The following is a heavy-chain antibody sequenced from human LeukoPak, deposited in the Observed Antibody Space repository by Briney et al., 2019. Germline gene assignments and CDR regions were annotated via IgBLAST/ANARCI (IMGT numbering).Heavy chain of an antibody. V-gene: IGHV4-34*01. D-gene: IGHD1-1*01. CDR1: GGSFSTYY. Sequence: SETLSLTCAVYGGSFSTYYWSWIRQSPGRGLEWIAEINHRGDNNYNPSVKSRVTISVDTSKNQFSLEIASLTAADTAVYYCARGPTISETGYFDYWGQGTLVTVSS. J-gene: IGHJ4*03. CDR2: INHRGDN. CDR3: ARGPTISETGYFDY.